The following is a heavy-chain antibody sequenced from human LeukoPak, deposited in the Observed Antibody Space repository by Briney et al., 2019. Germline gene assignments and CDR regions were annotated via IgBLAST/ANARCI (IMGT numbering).Heavy chain of an antibody. CDR3: ARDTNYPDY. CDR1: GFTFSSCE. J-gene: IGHJ4*02. D-gene: IGHD1-26*01. CDR2: ISSSGSTI. Sequence: PGGSLRLSCAASGFTFSSCEMNWVRQAPGKGLEWVSYISSSGSTIYYADSVKGRFTISRDNAKNSLYLQMNSLRAEDTAVYYCARDTNYPDYWGQETLVTVSS. V-gene: IGHV3-48*03.